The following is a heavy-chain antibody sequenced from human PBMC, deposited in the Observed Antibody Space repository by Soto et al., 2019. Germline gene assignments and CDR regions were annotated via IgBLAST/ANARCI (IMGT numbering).Heavy chain of an antibody. Sequence: GGSLRLSCAASGFTFSDYYMSWIRQAPGKGLEWVSYISSSSSYTNHADSVKGRFTISRDNAKNSLYLQMNSLRAEDTAVYYCARTQGASMVRGVVGYYYGMDVWGQGTTVTVSS. CDR3: ARTQGASMVRGVVGYYYGMDV. V-gene: IGHV3-11*06. CDR1: GFTFSDYY. J-gene: IGHJ6*02. D-gene: IGHD3-10*01. CDR2: ISSSSSYT.